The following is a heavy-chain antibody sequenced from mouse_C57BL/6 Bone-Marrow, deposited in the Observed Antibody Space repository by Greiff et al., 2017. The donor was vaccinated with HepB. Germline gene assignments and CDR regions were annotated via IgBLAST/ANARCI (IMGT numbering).Heavy chain of an antibody. V-gene: IGHV3-4*01. D-gene: IGHD1-1*01. CDR3: ARGDYGSSYWYFDV. Sequence: DVKLQESGPALVKPSQTVSLTCTVPGYSITNGNHWWNWIRQVSGSKLEWIGYISSSGSTDSNPSLKSRISITRDTSKNQLFLQLNSVTTEDIATYYCARGDYGSSYWYFDVWGTGTTVTVSS. CDR1: GYSITNGNHW. J-gene: IGHJ1*03. CDR2: ISSSGST.